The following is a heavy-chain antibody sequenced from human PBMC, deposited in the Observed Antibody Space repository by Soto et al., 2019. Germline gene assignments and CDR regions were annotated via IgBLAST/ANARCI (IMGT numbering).Heavy chain of an antibody. Sequence: ETLARTFPVSGASVTGYYWSCIGQPAGKGMDLIGRIYSSGNTDYKPSLKIRVNLSLDKSQNQVSLKLSSVTAADSGTYYCARDGVXPHWMEVWAQGTTVTDSS. CDR2: IYSSGNT. V-gene: IGHV4-4*07. J-gene: IGHJ6*02. D-gene: IGHD2-8*01. CDR1: GASVTGYY. CDR3: ARDGVXPHWMEV.